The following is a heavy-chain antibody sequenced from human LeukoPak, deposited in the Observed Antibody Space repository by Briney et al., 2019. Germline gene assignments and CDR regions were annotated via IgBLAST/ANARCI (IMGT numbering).Heavy chain of an antibody. CDR2: IIPIFGTA. J-gene: IGHJ6*02. D-gene: IGHD2-2*01. CDR1: GGTFSSYA. V-gene: IGHV1-69*13. Sequence: ASVKVSCKASGGTFSSYAISWVRQAPGQGLEWMGGIIPIFGTANYAQKFQGRVTITADESTSTAYMELSSLRSEDTAVYYCARDQAVVSAAMRRGVGTYYYYGMDVWGQGTTVTVSS. CDR3: ARDQAVVSAAMRRGVGTYYYYGMDV.